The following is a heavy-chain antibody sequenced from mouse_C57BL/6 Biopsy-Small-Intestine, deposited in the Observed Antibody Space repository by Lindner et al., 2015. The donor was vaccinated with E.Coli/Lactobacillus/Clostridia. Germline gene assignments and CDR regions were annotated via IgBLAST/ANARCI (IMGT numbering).Heavy chain of an antibody. J-gene: IGHJ1*03. CDR3: ARSFTSVGRFDV. CDR2: INPDYDTT. Sequence: VQLQESGPELVKPGASVKISCKASGYSFTDYNMNWVKRSNGKSLEWIGVINPDYDTTSYNQKFKGEATLTVDQSSSTAYMQLNSLTSEDSAVYYCARSFTSVGRFDVWGTGTTVTVSS. CDR1: GYSFTDYN. D-gene: IGHD1-1*01. V-gene: IGHV1-39*01.